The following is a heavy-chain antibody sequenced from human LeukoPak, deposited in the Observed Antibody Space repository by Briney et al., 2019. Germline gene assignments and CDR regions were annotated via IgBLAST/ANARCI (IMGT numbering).Heavy chain of an antibody. D-gene: IGHD3-10*01. CDR1: GGTFSSYA. Sequence: SVKGSCKASGGTFSSYAISWGRQAPGQGLEWVGGIIPIFGTANYAQKFQGRVTITADKSTSTAYMELSSLRSEDTAVYYCARDQEGSGNWFDPWGQGTLVTVSS. CDR3: ARDQEGSGNWFDP. CDR2: IIPIFGTA. V-gene: IGHV1-69*06. J-gene: IGHJ5*02.